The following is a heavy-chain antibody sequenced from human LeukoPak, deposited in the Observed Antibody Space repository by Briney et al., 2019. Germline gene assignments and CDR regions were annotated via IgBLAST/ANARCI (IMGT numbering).Heavy chain of an antibody. V-gene: IGHV4-34*01. CDR1: GGSFSGYY. CDR2: INHSGST. D-gene: IGHD3-10*01. CDR3: ARGAHWITMVRGVRGWFDP. Sequence: PSETLSLTCAVYGGSFSGYYWSWIRQPPGKGLEWIGEINHSGSTHYNPSLKSRVTISVDTSKNQFSLKLSSVTAADTAVYYCARGAHWITMVRGVRGWFDPWGQGTLVTVSS. J-gene: IGHJ5*02.